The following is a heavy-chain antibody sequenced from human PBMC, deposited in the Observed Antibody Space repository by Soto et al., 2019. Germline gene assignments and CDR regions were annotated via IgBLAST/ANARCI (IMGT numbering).Heavy chain of an antibody. D-gene: IGHD4-17*01. CDR2: ISYDGSNK. V-gene: IGHV3-30-3*01. J-gene: IGHJ4*02. Sequence: QVQLVESGGGVVQPGRSLRLSCAASGFTFSSYAMHWVRQAPGKGLEWVAVISYDGSNKYYADSVKGRFTISRDNSKNTLYLQMNSLRAEDTAGYYCARDWKVTVADYWGQGTLVTVSS. CDR1: GFTFSSYA. CDR3: ARDWKVTVADY.